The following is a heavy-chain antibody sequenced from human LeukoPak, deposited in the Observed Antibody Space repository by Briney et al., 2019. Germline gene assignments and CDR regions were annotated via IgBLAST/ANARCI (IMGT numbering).Heavy chain of an antibody. Sequence: PSETLSLTCTVSGGSISSSSYYWGWIRQPPGKGLEWIGSIYYSGSTYYNPSLKSRVTISVDTSKNQFSLKLSSVTAADTAVYYCASPDTDLTGYYNYWGQGTLVTVSS. CDR2: IYYSGST. CDR1: GGSISSSSYY. D-gene: IGHD3-9*01. J-gene: IGHJ4*02. CDR3: ASPDTDLTGYYNY. V-gene: IGHV4-39*07.